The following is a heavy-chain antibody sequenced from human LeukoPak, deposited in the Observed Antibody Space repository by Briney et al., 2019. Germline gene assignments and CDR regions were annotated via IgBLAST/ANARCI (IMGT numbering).Heavy chain of an antibody. V-gene: IGHV4-39*07. CDR1: GASISSTSYY. CDR2: TYYRGTT. CDR3: ARDWNRYAY. D-gene: IGHD1-1*01. Sequence: SETLSLTCTVSGASISSTSYYWGWIRQPPGKGLEWIGSTYYRGTTYNPSLKSRVTISVDTSKNQFSLKLSSVTAADTAVYYCARDWNRYAYWGRGTLVTVSS. J-gene: IGHJ4*02.